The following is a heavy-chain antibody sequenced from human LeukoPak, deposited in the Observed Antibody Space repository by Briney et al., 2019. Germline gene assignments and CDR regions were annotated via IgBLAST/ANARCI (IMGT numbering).Heavy chain of an antibody. D-gene: IGHD5-12*01. CDR1: GFTFTSYA. V-gene: IGHV3-23*01. J-gene: IGHJ4*02. CDR2: ISVGGGTT. Sequence: GGSLRLSCAASGFTFTSYAMNWVRQAPGKGLEWVSAISVGGGTTYSADSVKGRFTISRDNSKNTLFLQMNSLRAEDTAVYYCAKDREGLSSGYGLEYLDYWGQGTLVTVSS. CDR3: AKDREGLSSGYGLEYLDY.